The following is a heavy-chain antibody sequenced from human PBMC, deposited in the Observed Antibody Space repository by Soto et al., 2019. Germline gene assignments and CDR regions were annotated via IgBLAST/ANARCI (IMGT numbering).Heavy chain of an antibody. Sequence: PGGSLXLSCAASGFTFSSYWMSWVRQAPGKGLEWVANIKQDGSEKYYVDSVKGRFTISRDNAKNSLYLQMNSLRAEDTAVYYCARDGRIAARSYYYYYMDVWGKGTTVTVSS. CDR2: IKQDGSEK. J-gene: IGHJ6*03. CDR1: GFTFSSYW. CDR3: ARDGRIAARSYYYYYMDV. D-gene: IGHD6-6*01. V-gene: IGHV3-7*01.